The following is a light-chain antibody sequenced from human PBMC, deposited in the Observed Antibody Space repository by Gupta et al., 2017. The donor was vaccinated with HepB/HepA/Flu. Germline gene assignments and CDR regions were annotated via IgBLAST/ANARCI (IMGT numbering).Light chain of an antibody. CDR2: NYN. J-gene: IGLJ3*02. Sequence: QSVLTQPPSASGTPGQRVTISCSGSRSNIGSNPVNWYQHLPGTAPKLLIYNYNQRPSGVPDRFSGSESGASASVAITGLQAEDEAAYYCAAWDDRLNGQVFGGGSKLTVL. CDR1: RSNIGSNP. CDR3: AAWDDRLNGQV. V-gene: IGLV1-44*01.